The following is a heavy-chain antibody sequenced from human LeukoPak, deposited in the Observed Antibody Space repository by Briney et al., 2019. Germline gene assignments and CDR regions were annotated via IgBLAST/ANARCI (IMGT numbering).Heavy chain of an antibody. V-gene: IGHV3-7*01. CDR3: ARGSYYYDSSGYCIFDY. Sequence: GGSLRLSCAASGFTFSSYWMSWVRQAPGKGLEWVANIKQDGSEKYYVDSVKGRFIISRDNAKNSLYLQMNSLRAEDTAVYYCARGSYYYDSSGYCIFDYWGQGTLVTVSS. J-gene: IGHJ4*02. D-gene: IGHD3-22*01. CDR2: IKQDGSEK. CDR1: GFTFSSYW.